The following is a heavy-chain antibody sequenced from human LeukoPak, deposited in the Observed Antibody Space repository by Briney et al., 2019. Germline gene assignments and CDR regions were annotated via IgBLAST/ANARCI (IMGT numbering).Heavy chain of an antibody. CDR2: IYYSGST. CDR1: GGSISSSSYY. D-gene: IGHD6-13*01. Sequence: PSETLSLTCTVSGGSISSSSYYWGWIRQPPGKGLEWIGGIYYSGSTYYNPSLKSRVTISVDTSKNQFSLKLSSVTAADTAVYYCARTQGIAAAGTPLDYWGQGTLVTVSS. CDR3: ARTQGIAAAGTPLDY. J-gene: IGHJ4*02. V-gene: IGHV4-39*07.